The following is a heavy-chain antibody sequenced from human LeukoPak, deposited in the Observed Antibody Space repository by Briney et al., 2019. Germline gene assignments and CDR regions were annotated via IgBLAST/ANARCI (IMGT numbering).Heavy chain of an antibody. Sequence: GGSLRLSCAASGFTFSSYSMNWVRPAPGKGLEWVAFIRYDGSNKYYADSVKGRFIISRDNSKNTLYLQMHSLRAEDTAVYYRAKDAILSIAVAGILYYMDVWVKATTVTI. CDR2: IRYDGSNK. D-gene: IGHD6-19*01. J-gene: IGHJ6*03. V-gene: IGHV3-30*02. CDR3: AKDAILSIAVAGILYYMDV. CDR1: GFTFSSYS.